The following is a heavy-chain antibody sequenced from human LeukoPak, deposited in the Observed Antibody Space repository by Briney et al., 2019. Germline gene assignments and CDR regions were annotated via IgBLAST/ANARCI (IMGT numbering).Heavy chain of an antibody. CDR2: IKSDGTTT. V-gene: IGHV3-74*01. CDR1: GFTFSNYW. J-gene: IGHJ4*02. CDR3: ARQGPLGNFDY. Sequence: GGSLRLSCAASGFTFSNYWMHWVRHAPGKGLAWVARIKSDGTTTSDADSVKGRFTISRDNAKNTLYLQMTSLRADDTALYYCARQGPLGNFDYWGQGTLVTVSS. D-gene: IGHD1-14*01.